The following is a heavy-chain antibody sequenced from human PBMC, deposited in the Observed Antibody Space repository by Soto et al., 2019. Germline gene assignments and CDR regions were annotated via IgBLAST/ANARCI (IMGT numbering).Heavy chain of an antibody. D-gene: IGHD3-9*01. J-gene: IGHJ6*02. CDR2: ISYDGSNK. Sequence: GGSLRLSCAASGFTFSSYGMHWVRQAPGKGLEWVAVISYDGSNKYYADSVKGRFTISRDNSKNTLYLQMNILRAEDTAVDYGAKDRYDVLTGYYDYYYYYGMDVWGQGTTVTVSS. V-gene: IGHV3-30*18. CDR1: GFTFSSYG. CDR3: AKDRYDVLTGYYDYYYYYGMDV.